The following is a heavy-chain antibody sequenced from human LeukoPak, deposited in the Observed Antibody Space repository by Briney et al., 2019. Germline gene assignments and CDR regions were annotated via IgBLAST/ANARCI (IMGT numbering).Heavy chain of an antibody. CDR3: ASPSEDSSGWESFDY. D-gene: IGHD6-19*01. V-gene: IGHV4-59*01. J-gene: IGHJ4*02. CDR1: GGSISSYY. Sequence: PSETLSLTCTVSGGSISSYYWSWIRQPPGKGLEWIGYIYYSGSTNYNPSLKSRVTISVDTSKNQFSLKLSSVTAAVTAVYYCASPSEDSSGWESFDYWGQGTLVTVSS. CDR2: IYYSGST.